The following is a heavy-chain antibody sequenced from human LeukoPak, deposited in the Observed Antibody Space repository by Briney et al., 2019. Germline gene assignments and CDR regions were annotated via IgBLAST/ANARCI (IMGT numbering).Heavy chain of an antibody. CDR1: GGSISGYY. CDR3: ARDRETLVRGVSVRSFDH. CDR2: SHYSGST. D-gene: IGHD3-10*01. V-gene: IGHV4-59*01. Sequence: SETLSLTCTVSGGSISGYYWSWIRQPPGKGLEWIGYSHYSGSTNYNPSLKSRGTISVDTSKNQFSLKLRSVTAADTAVYFCARDRETLVRGVSVRSFDHWGQGTLVTVSS. J-gene: IGHJ4*02.